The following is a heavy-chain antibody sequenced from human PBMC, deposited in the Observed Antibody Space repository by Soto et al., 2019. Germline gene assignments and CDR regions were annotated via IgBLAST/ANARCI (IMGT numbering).Heavy chain of an antibody. Sequence: QVQLVQSGAEVKKPGASVKVSCKASGYTFSSYGISWVRQAPGQGLEWVGWISTYTGHTNYAQKLQDRVTMTTDTSTGTASMELRSLISDDTAVYYCTRDLGLHNVYYYGMDVWGQGTTVTVSS. CDR3: TRDLGLHNVYYYGMDV. D-gene: IGHD5-12*01. CDR2: ISTYTGHT. J-gene: IGHJ6*02. V-gene: IGHV1-18*04. CDR1: GYTFSSYG.